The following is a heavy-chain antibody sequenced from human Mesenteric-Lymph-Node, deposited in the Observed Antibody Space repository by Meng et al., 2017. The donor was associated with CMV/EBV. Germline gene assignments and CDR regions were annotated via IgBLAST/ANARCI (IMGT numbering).Heavy chain of an antibody. CDR2: IRYDGSQE. V-gene: IGHV3-30*02. CDR3: ARDTISGVVAFDY. Sequence: GGSLRLSCEASEFTVSSYGLHWVRQAPGKGLEWVAFIRYDGSQEYYVDSVKGRFTISRDNAKNLLYLEMNSLRAEDTGVYYCARDTISGVVAFDYWGQGTLVTVSS. D-gene: IGHD3-3*01. CDR1: EFTVSSYG. J-gene: IGHJ4*02.